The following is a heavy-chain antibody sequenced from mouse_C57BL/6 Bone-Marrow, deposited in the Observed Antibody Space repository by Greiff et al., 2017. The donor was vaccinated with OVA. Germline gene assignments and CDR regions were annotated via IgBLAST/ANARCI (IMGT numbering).Heavy chain of an antibody. D-gene: IGHD1-1*01. J-gene: IGHJ4*01. CDR2: ISGGGGNT. Sequence: EVKLVESGGGLVKPGGSLQLSCAASGFTFSSYTMSWVRQTPEKRLEWVATISGGGGNTYYPDSVKGRFTISRDNAKKTRNLQMSNLRSEDTALYYCARHHNYYGSSYDYAMDDWGQGTSVTVAS. CDR3: ARHHNYYGSSYDYAMDD. V-gene: IGHV5-9*01. CDR1: GFTFSSYT.